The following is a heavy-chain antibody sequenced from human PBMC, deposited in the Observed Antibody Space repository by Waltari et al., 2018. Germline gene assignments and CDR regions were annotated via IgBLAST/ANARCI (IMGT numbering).Heavy chain of an antibody. Sequence: EVQLVESGGRSVLPGESLRLSCAASGFKFINYELNWVRQAPGKGLEWIAYIGSSGSTIYDADSVKGRFTVSRENARDAAFLQMDTLRVEDTAVYFCARAGLSRPFDWPYFDSWGPGTLVTVSS. D-gene: IGHD3-9*01. CDR2: IGSSGSTI. V-gene: IGHV3-48*03. CDR3: ARAGLSRPFDWPYFDS. CDR1: GFKFINYE. J-gene: IGHJ4*02.